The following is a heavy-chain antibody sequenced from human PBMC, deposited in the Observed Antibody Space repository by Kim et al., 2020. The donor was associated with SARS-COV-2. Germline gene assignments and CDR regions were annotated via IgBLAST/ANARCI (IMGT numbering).Heavy chain of an antibody. CDR2: INGDGSFI. Sequence: GGSLRLSCTAEVSFSRHWIHWVRQTPGKGLEWVSCINGDGSFISYADSVTGRFTISRDNTKNTVFLQMNSLRGEDTALDYCVRDSSGSYWGQGTLVSVSS. V-gene: IGHV3-74*01. J-gene: IGHJ4*02. CDR1: EVSFSRHW. D-gene: IGHD3-22*01. CDR3: VRDSSGSY.